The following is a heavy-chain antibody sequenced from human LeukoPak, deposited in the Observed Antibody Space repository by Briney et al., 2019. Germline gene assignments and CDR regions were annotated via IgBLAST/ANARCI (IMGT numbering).Heavy chain of an antibody. V-gene: IGHV4-31*03. CDR3: ARAGLTGDAFDI. CDR1: GGSISSGGYY. CDR2: IYYSGST. Sequence: SETLSLTCTVSGGSISSGGYYWSWIRQHPGKGLEWIGYIYYSGSTYYNPSLKSRVTISVDTSKNQFSLKLSSVTAADTAVYYCARAGLTGDAFDIWGQGTMVAVSS. J-gene: IGHJ3*02. D-gene: IGHD7-27*01.